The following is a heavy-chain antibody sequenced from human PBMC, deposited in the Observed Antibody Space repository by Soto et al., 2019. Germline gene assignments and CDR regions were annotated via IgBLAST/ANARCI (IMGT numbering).Heavy chain of an antibody. CDR3: ARDYPPPHERVATFHYYYYYYGMDV. Sequence: GGSLSLSCAASGFTFSSYGMHWVRQAPGKGLEWVAVIWYDGSNKYYADSVKGRFTISRDNSKNTLYLQMNSLRAEDTAGYYCARDYPPPHERVATFHYYYYYYGMDVWGQGTTVTVSS. CDR2: IWYDGSNK. D-gene: IGHD5-12*01. J-gene: IGHJ6*02. CDR1: GFTFSSYG. V-gene: IGHV3-33*01.